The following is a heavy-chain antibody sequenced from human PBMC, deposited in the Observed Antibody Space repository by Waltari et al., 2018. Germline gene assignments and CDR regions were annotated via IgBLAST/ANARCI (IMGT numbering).Heavy chain of an antibody. CDR3: ARGHPPGGDYVYYYYGLDL. CDR1: GGTFSTYV. D-gene: IGHD4-17*01. J-gene: IGHJ6*02. Sequence: VQLVQSGAEGKEPGSSVKVSCKASGGTFSTYVIIWVRHAPGQGLEWMGVIIPIFGTANHAQKFQGRVTITADESTRTVYMDLNRLRSEDTAVYYCARGHPPGGDYVYYYYGLDLWGQGTTVTVSS. V-gene: IGHV1-69*12. CDR2: IIPIFGTA.